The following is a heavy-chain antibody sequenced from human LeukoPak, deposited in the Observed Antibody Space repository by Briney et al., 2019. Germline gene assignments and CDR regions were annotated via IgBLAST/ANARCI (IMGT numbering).Heavy chain of an antibody. CDR2: FDPEDDEI. V-gene: IGHV1-24*01. Sequence: ASVKVSCKASGYTLTELSMHWVRQAPGKGLEWMGGFDPEDDEIIYAQRFQGRVTMTEDASTDTAYMELRSLRSEDTAVYYCATETGNFYLYSWGQGTLVTVSS. CDR1: GYTLTELS. D-gene: IGHD1-7*01. J-gene: IGHJ4*02. CDR3: ATETGNFYLYS.